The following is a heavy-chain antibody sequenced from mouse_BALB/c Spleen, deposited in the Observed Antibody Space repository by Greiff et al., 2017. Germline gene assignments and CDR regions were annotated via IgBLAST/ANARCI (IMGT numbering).Heavy chain of an antibody. Sequence: EVQVVESGGGLVQPGGSLRLSCATSGFTFTDYYMSWVRQPPGKALEWLGFIRNKANGYTTEYSASVKGRFTISRDNSQSILYLQMNTLRAEDSATYYCARDDDGYAMDYWGQGTSVTVSS. J-gene: IGHJ4*01. CDR2: IRNKANGYTT. CDR1: GFTFTDYY. CDR3: ARDDDGYAMDY. V-gene: IGHV7-3*02. D-gene: IGHD2-3*01.